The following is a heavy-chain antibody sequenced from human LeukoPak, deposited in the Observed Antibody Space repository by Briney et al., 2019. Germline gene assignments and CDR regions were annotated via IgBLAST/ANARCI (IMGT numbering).Heavy chain of an antibody. V-gene: IGHV4-59*01. J-gene: IGHJ4*02. D-gene: IGHD3-16*01. CDR3: ARDPTGEVPDY. CDR1: GGSISSYY. Sequence: SETLSLTCTVSGGSISSYYWSWIRQPPGKGLEWIGYIYYSGSTNYNPSLKSRVTISVDTSKNQFSLKLSSVTAADTAVYYCARDPTGEVPDYWGQGTLVTVSS. CDR2: IYYSGST.